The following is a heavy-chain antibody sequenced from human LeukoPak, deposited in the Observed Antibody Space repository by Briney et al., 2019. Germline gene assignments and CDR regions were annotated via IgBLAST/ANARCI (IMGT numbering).Heavy chain of an antibody. CDR3: ARGGQWLVRGDY. V-gene: IGHV1-18*01. D-gene: IGHD6-19*01. CDR1: GYTFTSYG. J-gene: IGHJ4*02. CDR2: ISAYNGNP. Sequence: ASVKVSCKASGYTFTSYGISWVRPAPGQGLAWMGWISAYNGNPNYAQKLQGRVTMTTDPSMSTAYMEPRSPRSDDTAVYYCARGGQWLVRGDYWGQGTLVTVSS.